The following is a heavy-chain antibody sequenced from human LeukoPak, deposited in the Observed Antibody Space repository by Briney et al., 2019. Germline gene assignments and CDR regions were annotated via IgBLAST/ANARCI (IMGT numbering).Heavy chain of an antibody. V-gene: IGHV3-72*01. Sequence: PGGSLRLSCAASGFTFSSYGMHWVRQAPGKGLEWIGRIRNKANSYITEYAASVKGRFTVSREDSENSLFLQMNSLKTEDTAVYYCGRAAYAHGLDDWGQGTTVTVSS. D-gene: IGHD4-17*01. CDR3: GRAAYAHGLDD. CDR1: GFTFSSYG. CDR2: IRNKANSYIT. J-gene: IGHJ6*02.